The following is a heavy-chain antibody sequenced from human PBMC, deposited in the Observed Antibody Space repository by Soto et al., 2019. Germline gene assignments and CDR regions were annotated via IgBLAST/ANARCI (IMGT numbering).Heavy chain of an antibody. CDR2: IIPILDRT. Sequence: QVQLVQSGAEVKKPGSSVKVSCKASGGPFSSFTISWVRQAPGQGLEWMGRIIPILDRTNYAQNFQGRLTVTADKSTSTGFMELAGLTSPDTAVYYCVLRGLAQDLDFWGQGTLVTVSS. J-gene: IGHJ4*02. CDR3: VLRGLAQDLDF. CDR1: GGPFSSFT. V-gene: IGHV1-69*02. D-gene: IGHD3-10*01.